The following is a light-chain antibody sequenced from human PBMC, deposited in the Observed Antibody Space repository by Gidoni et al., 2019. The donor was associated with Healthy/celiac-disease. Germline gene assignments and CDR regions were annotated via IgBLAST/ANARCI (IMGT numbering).Light chain of an antibody. CDR2: DAS. J-gene: IGKJ4*01. CDR1: QSVSSY. CDR3: QQRSNWPLT. V-gene: IGKV3-11*01. Sequence: LVLPPSPASLSLSPGERATLSCRASQSVSSYLAWYQQKPGQAPRLLIYDASNRATGIPARFSGSGSGTDFTLTISSLEPEDFAVYYCQQRSNWPLTFGGGTKVEIK.